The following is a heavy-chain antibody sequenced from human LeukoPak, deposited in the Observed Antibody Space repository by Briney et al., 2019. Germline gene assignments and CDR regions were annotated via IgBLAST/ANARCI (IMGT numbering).Heavy chain of an antibody. Sequence: SETLSLTCAVYGGSFSGYYWSWIRQPPGKGLEWIGEINHSGSTNYNPSLKSRVTISVDTSKDQFSLKLSSVTAADTAVYYCARGISDFWSGTPGYFDYWGQGTLVTVSS. CDR2: INHSGST. J-gene: IGHJ4*02. CDR3: ARGISDFWSGTPGYFDY. D-gene: IGHD3-3*01. V-gene: IGHV4-34*01. CDR1: GGSFSGYY.